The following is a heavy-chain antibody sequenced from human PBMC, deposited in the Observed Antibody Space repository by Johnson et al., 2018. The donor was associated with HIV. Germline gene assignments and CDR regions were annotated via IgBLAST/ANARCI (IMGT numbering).Heavy chain of an antibody. D-gene: IGHD6-13*01. J-gene: IGHJ3*02. Sequence: QVQLVESGGGVVQPGKSLKVSCAASGFTFSSYDMHWVRQPPGKGLEWVAVISYDGSNKYYADSVKGRFTISRDNSKNTLYLQMNSLRAEDTAVYYCARELGYSSSNDAFDIWGQGTMVTVSS. CDR2: ISYDGSNK. CDR1: GFTFSSYD. V-gene: IGHV3-30*03. CDR3: ARELGYSSSNDAFDI.